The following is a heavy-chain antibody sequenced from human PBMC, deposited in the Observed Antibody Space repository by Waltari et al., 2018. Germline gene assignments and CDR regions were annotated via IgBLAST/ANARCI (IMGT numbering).Heavy chain of an antibody. CDR3: ARAFGYYDSSGYYTFDY. Sequence: QVQLVQSGAEVKKPGASVKVSCKASGYTFTGYYMHWVRQAPGQGLEWMGWLNPNSGGTNYAQKFQGRVTITRDTSISTAYMELSRLRSDDTAVYYCARAFGYYDSSGYYTFDYWGQGTLVTVSS. CDR2: LNPNSGGT. CDR1: GYTFTGYY. V-gene: IGHV1-2*02. J-gene: IGHJ4*02. D-gene: IGHD3-22*01.